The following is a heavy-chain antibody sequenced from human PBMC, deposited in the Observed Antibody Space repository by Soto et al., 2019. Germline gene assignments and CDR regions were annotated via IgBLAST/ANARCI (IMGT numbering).Heavy chain of an antibody. D-gene: IGHD1-26*01. CDR3: AKGGVGSTSNAFDI. Sequence: GGTLRLSCSASGFTFSSYGIHWVRQAPAKGLEWVAVISYDGSNKYYADSVKGRFTISRDNSKNTLYLQMNSLRAEDTAVYYCAKGGVGSTSNAFDIWGQGTMVTVS. V-gene: IGHV3-30*18. CDR1: GFTFSSYG. CDR2: ISYDGSNK. J-gene: IGHJ3*02.